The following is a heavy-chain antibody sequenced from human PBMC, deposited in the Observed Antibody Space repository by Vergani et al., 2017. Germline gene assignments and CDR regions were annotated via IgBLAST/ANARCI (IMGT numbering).Heavy chain of an antibody. D-gene: IGHD1-20*01. Sequence: QVQLQESGPGLVKPSQTLSLTCTVSGGSISSGSYYWSWIRQPAGKGLEWIGRIYTSGSTNYNPSLKSRVTISVDTSKNQFSLKLSSVTAADTAVYYCARAKDNWNDGGYFDYWGQGTLVTVSS. J-gene: IGHJ4*02. CDR3: ARAKDNWNDGGYFDY. CDR1: GGSISSGSYY. CDR2: IYTSGST. V-gene: IGHV4-61*02.